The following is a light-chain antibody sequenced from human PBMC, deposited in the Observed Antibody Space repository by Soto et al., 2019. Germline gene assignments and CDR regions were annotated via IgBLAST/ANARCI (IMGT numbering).Light chain of an antibody. CDR1: QSVLYSSNNKNY. Sequence: DIVMTQSPDSLPVSLGERATINCKSSQSVLYSSNNKNYLAWYQQKPGQPPKLLIYWASIRASGVPDRFSGSVSGTDFTLTISSLQAEDVAVYYCQHYYTTPRTFGQGTRLEIK. V-gene: IGKV4-1*01. CDR3: QHYYTTPRT. J-gene: IGKJ2*02. CDR2: WAS.